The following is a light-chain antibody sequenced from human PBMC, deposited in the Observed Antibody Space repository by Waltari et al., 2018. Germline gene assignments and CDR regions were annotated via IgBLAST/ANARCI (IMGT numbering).Light chain of an antibody. Sequence: QSVLTQPPSLSAAPRQKVTISCSGNNSNIGSNYVSWDRQLPGTAPKLLIYENNKRPSGIPDRFSGSKSGTSATLGITGLQTGDEADYYCATWDKSLSGWVFGGGTKLTVL. CDR1: NSNIGSNY. CDR2: ENN. V-gene: IGLV1-51*02. CDR3: ATWDKSLSGWV. J-gene: IGLJ3*02.